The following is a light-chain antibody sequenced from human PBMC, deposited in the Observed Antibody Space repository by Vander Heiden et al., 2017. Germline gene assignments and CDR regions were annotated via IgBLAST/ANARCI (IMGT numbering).Light chain of an antibody. CDR1: SSDVGGYNY. CDR2: EVS. V-gene: IGLV2-8*01. Sequence: QSALTQPPSASGSPGQSVTISCTGTSSDVGGYNYVSWYQQHTGKAPKLMIYEVSKRPSGVPDRCSGSKSGNTASLTVSGRQAEDEAEYYCSSYAGSNNLVVGGGTKLTVL. CDR3: SSYAGSNNLV. J-gene: IGLJ2*01.